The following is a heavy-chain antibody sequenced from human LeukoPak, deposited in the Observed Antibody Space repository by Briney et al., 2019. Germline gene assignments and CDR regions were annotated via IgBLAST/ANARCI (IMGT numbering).Heavy chain of an antibody. CDR2: INWNGGST. CDR3: ARFGYSGWNLEN. Sequence: PGGSLRLSCAASGFTFDDYGMSWVRQAPGKGLEWVSGINWNGGSTGYADSVKGRFTISRDNAKNSLYLQMNSLRAEDTAVYYCARFGYSGWNLENWGQGTLVTVSS. CDR1: GFTFDDYG. V-gene: IGHV3-20*04. D-gene: IGHD5-12*01. J-gene: IGHJ4*02.